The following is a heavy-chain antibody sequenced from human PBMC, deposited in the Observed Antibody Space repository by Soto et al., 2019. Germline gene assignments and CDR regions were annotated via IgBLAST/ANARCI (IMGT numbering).Heavy chain of an antibody. V-gene: IGHV3-23*01. CDR2: ISGSGGST. CDR3: AKDRWIAPRWFDY. J-gene: IGHJ4*02. D-gene: IGHD5-12*01. CDR1: GFTFSSYA. Sequence: EVQLLESGGGLVQPGGSLRLSWAASGFTFSSYAMSWVRQAPGKGLEWLSAISGSGGSTDYADSVKGRFTSSRDNSKNTLYLQMNSLRSADTAVYYCAKDRWIAPRWFDYWGQGTLVTVSS.